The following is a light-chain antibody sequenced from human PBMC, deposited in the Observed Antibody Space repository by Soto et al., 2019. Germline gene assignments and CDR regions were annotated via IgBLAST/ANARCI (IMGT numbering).Light chain of an antibody. J-gene: IGLJ2*01. CDR2: TFN. Sequence: QSVLTQPPSASRTPGQRVTISCSGSSSNIGSNTVNWYQQLPGTAPKLLIYTFNQRPSGVPDRFSGSKSGTSASLAISGLQSEDEADYYCAAWDDSLNGVVFGGGTKLTVL. CDR1: SSNIGSNT. CDR3: AAWDDSLNGVV. V-gene: IGLV1-44*01.